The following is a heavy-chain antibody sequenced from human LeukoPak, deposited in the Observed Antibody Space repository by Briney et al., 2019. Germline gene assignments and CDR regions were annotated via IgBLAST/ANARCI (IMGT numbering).Heavy chain of an antibody. J-gene: IGHJ3*02. V-gene: IGHV3-21*01. CDR1: GFSFSDYS. CDR3: ARDAYCGGDCYSPDAFDI. Sequence: KTGGSLRLSCAASGFSFSDYSMNWVRQAPGKGLEWVSSISSRSTYIHYADSVRGRFTISRDNAKNSLYLQMNSLRAEDTAVYYCARDAYCGGDCYSPDAFDIWGQGTMVTVSS. CDR2: ISSRSTYI. D-gene: IGHD2-21*02.